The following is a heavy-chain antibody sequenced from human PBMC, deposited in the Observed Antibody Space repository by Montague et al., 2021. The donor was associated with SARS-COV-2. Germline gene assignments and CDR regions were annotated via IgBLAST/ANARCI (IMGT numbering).Heavy chain of an antibody. CDR2: INSNGGT. J-gene: IGHJ4*02. D-gene: IGHD6-19*01. Sequence: SETLSLTCTVSGGSISSHFWSFIRQPPGKGPEWIGDINSNGGTXXXPSXXXRXSISVDPSKNQFSLKLRSVTAADTAVYYCVAGPLGLPYTVSWYDHWGQETLVTVSS. CDR1: GGSISSHF. CDR3: VAGPLGLPYTVSWYDH. V-gene: IGHV4-59*11.